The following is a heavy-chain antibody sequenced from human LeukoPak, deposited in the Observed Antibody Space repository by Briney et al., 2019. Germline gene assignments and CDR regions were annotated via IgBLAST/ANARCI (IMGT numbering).Heavy chain of an antibody. J-gene: IGHJ3*02. D-gene: IGHD4-23*01. CDR1: GASISSYY. V-gene: IGHV4-4*07. CDR3: ASGAVVDAFDI. CDR2: IYTSGST. Sequence: SETLSLTCTVSGASISSYYWSWIRQPAGKGLEWIGRIYTSGSTNYNPSLKSRVTMSADTSKNQFSLKLSSETAADTAVYFCASGAVVDAFDIWGQGTMVTVPS.